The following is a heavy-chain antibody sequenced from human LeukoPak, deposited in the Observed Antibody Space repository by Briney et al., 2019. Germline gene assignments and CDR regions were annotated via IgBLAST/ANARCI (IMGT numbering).Heavy chain of an antibody. V-gene: IGHV3-33*01. J-gene: IGHJ4*02. Sequence: PGGSLRLSCAASGFSFISYAMHWVRQAPGKGLEWVAVIWYDGSNKYYADSVKGRFTISRDNSKNTLYLQMNSLRVEDTALYYCARDFGSSKLGHFDYWGQGTLVTVSS. CDR2: IWYDGSNK. CDR3: ARDFGSSKLGHFDY. D-gene: IGHD7-27*01. CDR1: GFSFISYA.